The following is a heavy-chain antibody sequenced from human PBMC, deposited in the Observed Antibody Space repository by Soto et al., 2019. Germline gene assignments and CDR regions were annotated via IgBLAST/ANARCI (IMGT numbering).Heavy chain of an antibody. V-gene: IGHV4-30-4*01. CDR3: ARVDYGFDWDLNENWFDP. J-gene: IGHJ5*02. CDR1: GGSISSGDYY. CDR2: IYYSGST. Sequence: PSETLSLTCTVSGGSISSGDYYWSWIRQPPGKGLEWIGYIYYSGSTYYNPSLKSRVTISVDTSKNQFSLKLGSVTAADTAVYYCARVDYGFDWDLNENWFDPWGQGTLVTVSS. D-gene: IGHD3-9*01.